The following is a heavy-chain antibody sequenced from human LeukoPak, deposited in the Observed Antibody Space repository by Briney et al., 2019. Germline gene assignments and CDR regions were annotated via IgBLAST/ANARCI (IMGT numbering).Heavy chain of an antibody. J-gene: IGHJ6*03. V-gene: IGHV3-49*04. D-gene: IGHD3-10*01. CDR3: TRLWFGEPTPYYYMDV. Sequence: GGSLRLSCAASGFTFSSYSMNWVRQAPGKGLEWVGFIRSKAYGGTTEYAASVKGRFTISRDDSKSIAYLQMNSLKTEDTAVYYCTRLWFGEPTPYYYMDVWGKGTTVTVSS. CDR1: GFTFSSYS. CDR2: IRSKAYGGTT.